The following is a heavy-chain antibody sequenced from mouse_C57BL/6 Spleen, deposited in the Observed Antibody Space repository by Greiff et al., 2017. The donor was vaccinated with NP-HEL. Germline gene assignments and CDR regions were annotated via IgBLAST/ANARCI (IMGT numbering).Heavy chain of an antibody. CDR1: GFTFSSYA. J-gene: IGHJ2*01. V-gene: IGHV5-4*01. Sequence: EVMLVESGGGLVKPGGSLKLSCAASGFTFSSYAMSWVRQTPEKRLEWVATISDGGSYTYYPDNVKGRFTISRDNAKNNLYLQMSHLKSEDTAMYYCAREGTMAHFDYWGQGTTLTVSS. D-gene: IGHD1-1*02. CDR3: AREGTMAHFDY. CDR2: ISDGGSYT.